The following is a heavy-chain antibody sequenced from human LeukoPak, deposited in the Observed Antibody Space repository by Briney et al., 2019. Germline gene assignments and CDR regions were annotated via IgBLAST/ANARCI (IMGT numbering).Heavy chain of an antibody. CDR1: VYTFSRHG. D-gene: IGHD2/OR15-2a*01. V-gene: IGHV3-30*02. Sequence: GGSLRLSCAASVYTFSRHGIHWVRQAPGKGLEWVAFIRYDGSNKYYADSVKGRFTISRDDSKNTLYLQMNSLRVEDTAVYYCAKGSFYCNGNSCPQYYYYMDVWGKGTTVTVSS. J-gene: IGHJ6*03. CDR2: IRYDGSNK. CDR3: AKGSFYCNGNSCPQYYYYMDV.